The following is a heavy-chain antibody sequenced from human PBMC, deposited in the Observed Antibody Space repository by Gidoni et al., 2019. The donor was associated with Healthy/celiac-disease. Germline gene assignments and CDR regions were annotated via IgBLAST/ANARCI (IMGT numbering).Heavy chain of an antibody. CDR3: AKVGSSSWYYFDY. D-gene: IGHD6-13*01. V-gene: IGHV3-23*01. CDR1: GFTFSSYA. CDR2: ISGSGGST. J-gene: IGHJ4*02. Sequence: EVQLLESGGGLVQPGGSLRLSCAASGFTFSSYAMSWVRQAPGKGLGWVSAISGSGGSTYYADSVKGRFTISRDNSKNTLYLQMNSLRAEDTAVYYCAKVGSSSWYYFDYWGQGTLVTVSS.